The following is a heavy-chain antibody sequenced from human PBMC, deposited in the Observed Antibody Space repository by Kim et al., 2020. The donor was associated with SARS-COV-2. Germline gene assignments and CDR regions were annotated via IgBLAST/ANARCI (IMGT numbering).Heavy chain of an antibody. V-gene: IGHV3-23*01. Sequence: ADSGKGRFTIPRDNSQNTLFLQMNSRRAEDTAVYYCAKGRGDGWYYFNYWGQGTLVTVSS. D-gene: IGHD6-19*01. J-gene: IGHJ4*02. CDR3: AKGRGDGWYYFNY.